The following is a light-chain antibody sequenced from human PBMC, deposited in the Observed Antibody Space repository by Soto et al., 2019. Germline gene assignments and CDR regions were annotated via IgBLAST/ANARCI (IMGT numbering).Light chain of an antibody. V-gene: IGLV1-40*01. Sequence: QSVLTQPPSVSGAPGQRVTISCTGSSSNIGAGYDVHWYQQLPGTAPKLLIYGNSNRPSGVPDRFSGSKSGTSASLASTGLPAEDEAYYYCQSYDSSLSGYVFGTGTKVTV. CDR3: QSYDSSLSGYV. J-gene: IGLJ1*01. CDR1: SSNIGAGYD. CDR2: GNS.